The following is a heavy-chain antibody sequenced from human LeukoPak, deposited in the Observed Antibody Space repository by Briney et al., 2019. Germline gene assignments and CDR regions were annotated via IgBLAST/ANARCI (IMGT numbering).Heavy chain of an antibody. Sequence: GESLRLSCAASGFTFDDYGMSWVRQAPGKGLEWVSGIKWNGGSTGYADSVKGRFTISRDNAKNSLYLQMNSLRAEDTALYYCARSGRYYSTSNYYYYYMDVWGKGTTVTVSS. CDR1: GFTFDDYG. CDR2: IKWNGGST. D-gene: IGHD4-11*01. J-gene: IGHJ6*03. V-gene: IGHV3-20*04. CDR3: ARSGRYYSTSNYYYYYMDV.